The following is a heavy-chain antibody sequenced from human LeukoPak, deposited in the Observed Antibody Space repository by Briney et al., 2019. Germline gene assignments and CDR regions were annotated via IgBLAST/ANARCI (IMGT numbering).Heavy chain of an antibody. CDR2: IYYSGST. J-gene: IGHJ3*02. D-gene: IGHD4-11*01. CDR1: GGSISSYY. CDR3: TGLQGSADAFDI. V-gene: IGHV4-59*01. Sequence: SETLSLTCPVSGGSISSYYWSWIRQPPGKGLEWIGYIYYSGSTNYNPSLKGRVTISVDTSKNQFSLKLSSVTAADTAVYYCTGLQGSADAFDIWGQGTMVTVSS.